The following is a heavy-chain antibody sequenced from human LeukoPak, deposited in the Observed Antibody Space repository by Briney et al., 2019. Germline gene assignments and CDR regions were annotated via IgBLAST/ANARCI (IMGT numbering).Heavy chain of an antibody. CDR3: ARVGIFGVVKPFDY. J-gene: IGHJ4*02. D-gene: IGHD3-3*01. CDR1: GFTFSSYS. CDR2: ISSSSSTI. Sequence: GGSLRLSCAASGFTFSSYSMNWVRQAPGKGLEWVSYISSSSSTIYYADSVKGRFTISRDNAKNSLYLQMNSLRAEDTAVYYCARVGIFGVVKPFDYWGQGTLVTVSS. V-gene: IGHV3-48*01.